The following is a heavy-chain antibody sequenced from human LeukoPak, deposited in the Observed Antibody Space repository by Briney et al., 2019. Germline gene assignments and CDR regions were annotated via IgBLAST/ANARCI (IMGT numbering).Heavy chain of an antibody. CDR1: GFTVSTNH. D-gene: IGHD2-2*01. Sequence: GGSLRLSCAASGFTVSTNHMSWVRQAPGKGLEWVSVIYSGGDIYYADSVKGRFTISRDNSRNTLYLQMNSLRAEDTAVYYCAKFIFPVGSTSNYGMDVWGQGTTVTVSS. J-gene: IGHJ6*02. CDR2: IYSGGDI. V-gene: IGHV3-53*05. CDR3: AKFIFPVGSTSNYGMDV.